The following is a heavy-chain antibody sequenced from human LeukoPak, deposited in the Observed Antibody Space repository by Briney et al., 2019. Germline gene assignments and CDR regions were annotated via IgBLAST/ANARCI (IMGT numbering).Heavy chain of an antibody. CDR1: GFTFDDYG. J-gene: IGHJ6*03. V-gene: IGHV3-20*04. CDR3: ARIVRRGSYYYYYYMDV. Sequence: GGSLRLSCAASGFTFDDYGMSWVRQAPGKGLEWVSGINWNGGSTGYADSVKGRFTISRDNAKNSLYLQMNSLRAEDTALYYCARIVRRGSYYYYYYMDVWGKGTTVTVSS. D-gene: IGHD1-26*01. CDR2: INWNGGST.